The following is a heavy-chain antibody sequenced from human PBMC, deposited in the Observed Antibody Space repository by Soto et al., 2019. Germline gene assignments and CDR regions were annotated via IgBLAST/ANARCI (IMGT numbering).Heavy chain of an antibody. CDR1: GFTFSSYG. Sequence: QVQLAESRGGVVQPGRSLRLSCAASGFTFSSYGMHWVRQAPGKGLEWVALIWYGGSNYYYADSVKGRFTISRDNSKNTLYLQMNSLRAEDTAVYYCARGTGNYYYSMDVWGQGTTVTVSS. CDR2: IWYGGSNY. J-gene: IGHJ6*02. V-gene: IGHV3-33*01. CDR3: ARGTGNYYYSMDV.